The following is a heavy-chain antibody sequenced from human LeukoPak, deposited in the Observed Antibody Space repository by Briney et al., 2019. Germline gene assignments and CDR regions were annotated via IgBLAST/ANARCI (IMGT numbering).Heavy chain of an antibody. V-gene: IGHV3-30*04. CDR2: ISYDGSEQ. CDR3: ARERTGFYAEY. D-gene: IGHD3/OR15-3a*01. Sequence: GGSLRLSCAASGVTLSSYAMSWARQAPGKGLEWVALISYDGSEQHYADSVKGRFTISRDSPKNTLYLQMNTLRPEDTAVYYCARERTGFYAEYWGQGTLVTVSS. J-gene: IGHJ4*02. CDR1: GVTLSSYA.